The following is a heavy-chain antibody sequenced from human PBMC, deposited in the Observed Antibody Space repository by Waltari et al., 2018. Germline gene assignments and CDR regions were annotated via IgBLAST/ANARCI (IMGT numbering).Heavy chain of an antibody. CDR3: ARRLARLRYFDWLPGGAVDI. V-gene: IGHV4-34*01. Sequence: QVQLQQWGAGLLKPSETLSLTCAVYGGSFSGYYWSWIRQPPGKGLEWIGEITHSGSTNHNPSLKSRVTISVETSKNQFALKLSSVTAADTAVYYVARRLARLRYFDWLPGGAVDIWGQGTMVTVSS. J-gene: IGHJ3*02. CDR1: GGSFSGYY. CDR2: ITHSGST. D-gene: IGHD3-9*01.